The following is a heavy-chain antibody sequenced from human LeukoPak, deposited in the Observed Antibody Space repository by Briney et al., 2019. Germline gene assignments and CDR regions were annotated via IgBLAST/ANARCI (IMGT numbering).Heavy chain of an antibody. CDR1: GFTFSSYG. CDR3: AKGANPLILVHYFDY. V-gene: IGHV3-30*18. Sequence: HPGRSLRLSCAASGFTFSSYGMHWVRQAPGKGLEWVAVISYDGSNKYYADSVKGRFTISRDNSENTLYLQMNSLRAEDTAVYYCAKGANPLILVHYFDYWGQGTLVTVSS. CDR2: ISYDGSNK. D-gene: IGHD2-8*01. J-gene: IGHJ4*02.